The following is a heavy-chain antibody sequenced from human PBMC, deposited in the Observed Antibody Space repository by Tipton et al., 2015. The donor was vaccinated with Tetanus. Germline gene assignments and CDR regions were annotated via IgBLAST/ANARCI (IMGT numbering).Heavy chain of an antibody. V-gene: IGHV3-74*01. Sequence: GSLRLSCAASGFTFSAYWMHWVRQAPGKGLVWVSRMNSDGSYIAYADSVKGRFTISRDNAKNTLFLQMSSLRGEDTAVYYCARGSTVWANWYFDLWGRGTRVTVSS. J-gene: IGHJ2*01. CDR3: ARGSTVWANWYFDL. D-gene: IGHD5-12*01. CDR1: GFTFSAYW. CDR2: MNSDGSYI.